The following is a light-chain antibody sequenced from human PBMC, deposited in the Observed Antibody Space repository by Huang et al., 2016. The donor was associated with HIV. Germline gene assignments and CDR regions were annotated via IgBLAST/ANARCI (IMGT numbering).Light chain of an antibody. CDR3: QQSYSDPYT. V-gene: IGKV1-39*01. J-gene: IGKJ2*01. CDR1: QNIRTY. CDR2: AAS. Sequence: DIQMTQSPSSLSASVGDRVTIPCRASQNIRTYLNWYQQKPGKSPKLLIYAASSLQIGVPSRFSGSVSGTYFTLTISSLQPEDFATYYCQQSYSDPYTFGQGTKLEIK.